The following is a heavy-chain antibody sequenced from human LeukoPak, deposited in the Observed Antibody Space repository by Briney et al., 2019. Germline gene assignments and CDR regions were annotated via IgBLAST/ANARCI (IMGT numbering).Heavy chain of an antibody. CDR2: INSDGRST. Sequence: PGGSLRLSCAASGFTFSSYWMHWVRQGPGKGLVWVSRINSDGRSTSYADSLKGRFTISRDNAKNSLYLQMNSLRAEDTAVYYCARVGAKGGWYFDLWGRGTLVTVSS. D-gene: IGHD3-10*01. J-gene: IGHJ2*01. CDR3: ARVGAKGGWYFDL. V-gene: IGHV3-74*01. CDR1: GFTFSSYW.